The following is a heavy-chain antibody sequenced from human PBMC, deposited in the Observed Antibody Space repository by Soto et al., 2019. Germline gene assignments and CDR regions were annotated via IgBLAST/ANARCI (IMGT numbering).Heavy chain of an antibody. D-gene: IGHD6-6*01. V-gene: IGHV1-24*01. J-gene: IGHJ6*02. CDR1: GYTLTELS. Sequence: ASVKVSCKVSGYTLTELSMHWVRQAPGKGLEWMGGFDPEDGETIYAQKFQGRVTMTEDTSTDTAYMGLSSLRSEDTAVYYCATDSEQLVRTYYYYYGMDVWGQGTTVTVSS. CDR3: ATDSEQLVRTYYYYYGMDV. CDR2: FDPEDGET.